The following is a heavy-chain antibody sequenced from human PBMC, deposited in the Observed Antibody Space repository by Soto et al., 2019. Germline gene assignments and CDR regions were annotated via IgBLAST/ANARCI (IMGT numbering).Heavy chain of an antibody. V-gene: IGHV4-4*02. CDR2: IYHSGST. J-gene: IGHJ6*02. D-gene: IGHD3-10*01. CDR1: GGSISSSNW. CDR3: ARAYYGSGSYYTWSGYYYYGMDV. Sequence: SETLSLTCAVSGGSISSSNWWSWVRQPPGKGLEWIGEIYHSGSTNYNPSLKSRVTISVDKSKNQFSLKLSSVTAAGTAVYYCARAYYGSGSYYTWSGYYYYGMDVWGQGTTVT.